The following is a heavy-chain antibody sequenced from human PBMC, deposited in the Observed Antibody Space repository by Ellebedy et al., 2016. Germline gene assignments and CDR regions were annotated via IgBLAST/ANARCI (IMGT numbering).Heavy chain of an antibody. CDR3: ARSYYYGSARSGKYFVY. CDR1: GFTLSVYS. Sequence: GGSLRLSXTASGFTLSVYSMNWVRQAPGKGLEWVSYISSSSSTIYYADSVKGRFTISRDDAKNSLYLQMSSLRDGDTAVYYCARSYYYGSARSGKYFVYWGQGTLVTVSS. D-gene: IGHD3-10*01. V-gene: IGHV3-48*02. J-gene: IGHJ4*02. CDR2: ISSSSSTI.